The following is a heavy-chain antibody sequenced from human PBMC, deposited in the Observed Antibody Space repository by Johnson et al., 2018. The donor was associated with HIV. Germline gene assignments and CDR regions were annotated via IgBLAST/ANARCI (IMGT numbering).Heavy chain of an antibody. V-gene: IGHV3-66*01. D-gene: IGHD5-18*01. CDR1: GFTVSSNY. CDR2: IYSGGST. CDR3: AKVDTAMVNAFDI. Sequence: VQLVESGGGLVQPGGSLRLSCAASGFTVSSNYMSWVRQAPGKGLEWVAVIYSGGSTYDADSVKGRFTISRDNSKNTLYLQMNSLRAEDTAVYYCAKVDTAMVNAFDIWGQGTMVTVSS. J-gene: IGHJ3*02.